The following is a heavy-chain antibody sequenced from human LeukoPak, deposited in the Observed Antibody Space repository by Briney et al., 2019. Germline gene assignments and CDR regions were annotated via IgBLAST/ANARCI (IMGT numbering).Heavy chain of an antibody. CDR2: ISSSGNTI. J-gene: IGHJ5*01. V-gene: IGHV3-48*03. Sequence: GGSLRLSCAASGFTFSSYAMSWVRQAPGKGLEWVSYISSSGNTIYYADSVKGRFTISRDNAKDSLYLQMNSLRAEDTAVYYCARPESPLHGLSWYDSWGQGTLVTVSS. CDR3: ARPESPLHGLSWYDS. CDR1: GFTFSSYA. D-gene: IGHD3/OR15-3a*01.